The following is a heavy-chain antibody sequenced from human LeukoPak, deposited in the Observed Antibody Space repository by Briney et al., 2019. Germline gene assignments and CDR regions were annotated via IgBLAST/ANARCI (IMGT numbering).Heavy chain of an antibody. CDR1: GGSISSGSYY. Sequence: PSQTLSLTCTVSGGSISSGSYYWSWIRQPAGKGLEWIGRIYTSGSTNYNPSLKSRVTISVDTSKNQFSLKLSSATAADTAVYYCARRYTGTFDYWGQGTLVTVSS. J-gene: IGHJ4*02. CDR3: ARRYTGTFDY. D-gene: IGHD4-17*01. CDR2: IYTSGST. V-gene: IGHV4-61*02.